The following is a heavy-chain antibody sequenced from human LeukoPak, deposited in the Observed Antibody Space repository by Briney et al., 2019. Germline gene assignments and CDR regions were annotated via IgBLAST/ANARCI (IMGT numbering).Heavy chain of an antibody. CDR2: ISSISSII. CDR3: ARDLHSGAYTFDS. D-gene: IGHD1-26*01. V-gene: IGHV3-48*02. J-gene: IGHJ4*02. CDR1: GFTFNSFS. Sequence: PGGSLRLSCVASGFTFNSFSMNWVRQAPGKELEWVSYISSISSIIYYAGSVKGRFTISRDNAKNSLYLQMNSLRDEDTAVYYCARDLHSGAYTFDSWGQGTLVTVSS.